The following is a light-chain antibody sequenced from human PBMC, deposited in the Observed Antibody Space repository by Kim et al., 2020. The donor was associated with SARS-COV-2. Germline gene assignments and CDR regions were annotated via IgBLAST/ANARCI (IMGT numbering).Light chain of an antibody. J-gene: IGKJ1*01. CDR2: GAS. CDR3: QQYGSSPRT. CDR1: QSVSSSY. Sequence: SPVERATLSCRASQSVSSSYLAWYQQKPGQAPRLLIYGASSRATGIPDRFSGSGSGTDFTLTISRLEPEDFAVYYCQQYGSSPRTFGQGTKVDIK. V-gene: IGKV3-20*01.